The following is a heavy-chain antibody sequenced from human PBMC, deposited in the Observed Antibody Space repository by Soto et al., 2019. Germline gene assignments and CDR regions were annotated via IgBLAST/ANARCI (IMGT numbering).Heavy chain of an antibody. V-gene: IGHV4-59*01. CDR1: GGSIGGYD. D-gene: IGHD5-12*01. CDR3: ARDRTDIVATISYYYMDV. CDR2: IYYSGST. J-gene: IGHJ6*03. Sequence: SSEPLCLTCTVSGGSIGGYDLSWIRKPPGKGLEWIGYIYYSGSTNYNPSLKSRVTISVDTSKNQFSLKLSSVTAADTAVYYCARDRTDIVATISYYYMDVWGKGTTVTVSS.